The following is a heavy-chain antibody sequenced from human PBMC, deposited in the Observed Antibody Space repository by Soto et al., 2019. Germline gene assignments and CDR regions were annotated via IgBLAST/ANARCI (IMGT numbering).Heavy chain of an antibody. CDR2: ISSSSSYI. D-gene: IGHD2-15*01. Sequence: GGSLRLSSAASGFHFSHYNMNWVSQAQGKGLEWVSSISSSSSYIYSADSLKGRFTVSRDNAKNSVYLQMNSLRAEDTAVYFCARDRGRAVAPTNWYFDLWGRGTLVTVSS. CDR1: GFHFSHYN. J-gene: IGHJ2*01. V-gene: IGHV3-21*01. CDR3: ARDRGRAVAPTNWYFDL.